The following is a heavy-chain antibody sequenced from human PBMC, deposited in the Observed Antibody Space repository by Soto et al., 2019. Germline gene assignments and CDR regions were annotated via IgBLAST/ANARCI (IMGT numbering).Heavy chain of an antibody. D-gene: IGHD2-21*02. CDR3: ARGHLILPAHDFFYGSDV. V-gene: IGHV3-7*03. J-gene: IGHJ6*02. CDR1: GFTFSMYS. CDR2: IPQDGVDG. Sequence: PGGSLRLSCEVSGFTFSMYSMSWVRQSPGKGLEWVAKIPQDGVDGHYADSVKGRFTISSDNGKNSLYLQLNNLRAEDTAVYYCARGHLILPAHDFFYGSDVWGRGATVTVSS.